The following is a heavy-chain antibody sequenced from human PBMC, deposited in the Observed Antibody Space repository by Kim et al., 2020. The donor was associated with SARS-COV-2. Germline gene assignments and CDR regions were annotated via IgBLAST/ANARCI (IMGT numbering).Heavy chain of an antibody. CDR1: GFTFSSYE. CDR3: ARDRDYYGSGSYYPNFDY. D-gene: IGHD3-10*01. CDR2: ISSSGSTI. V-gene: IGHV3-48*03. Sequence: GGSLRLSCAASGFTFSSYEKNWVRQAPGKGLEWVSYISSSGSTIYYADSVKGRFTISRDNAKHSLYLQMNSLRAEDTAVYYCARDRDYYGSGSYYPNFDYWGQGTLVTVSS. J-gene: IGHJ4*02.